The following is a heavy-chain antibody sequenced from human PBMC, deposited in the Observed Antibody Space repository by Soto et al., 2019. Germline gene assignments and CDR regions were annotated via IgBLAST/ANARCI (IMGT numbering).Heavy chain of an antibody. V-gene: IGHV4-34*01. CDR2: INHSGST. Sequence: SETLSLTCAVYGGSFSGYYWSWIRQPPGKGLEWIGEINHSGSTNYNPSLKSRVTISVDTSKNQFSLKLSSVTAADTAVYYCARGGRSTIFGVVIPRVYFDYWGQGTLVTVSS. J-gene: IGHJ4*02. D-gene: IGHD3-3*01. CDR1: GGSFSGYY. CDR3: ARGGRSTIFGVVIPRVYFDY.